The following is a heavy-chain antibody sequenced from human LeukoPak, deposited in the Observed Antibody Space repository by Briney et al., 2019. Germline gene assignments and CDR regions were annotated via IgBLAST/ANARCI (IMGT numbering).Heavy chain of an antibody. CDR2: INPSGGST. J-gene: IGHJ6*02. Sequence: ASVKVSCKASGYTFTSYYMHWVRQAPGQGLEWMGIINPSGGSTSYAQKFQGRVTMTRDTSTSTVYMELSSLRSEDTAVYYCAKTHSSGWYRDYYGMDVWGQGTTVTVSS. CDR3: AKTHSSGWYRDYYGMDV. V-gene: IGHV1-46*01. CDR1: GYTFTSYY. D-gene: IGHD6-19*01.